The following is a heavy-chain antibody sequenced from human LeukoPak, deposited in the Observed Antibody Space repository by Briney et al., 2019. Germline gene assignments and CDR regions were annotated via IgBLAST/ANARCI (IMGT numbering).Heavy chain of an antibody. D-gene: IGHD4-17*01. J-gene: IGHJ3*01. CDR3: GKDPNGDYVGAFDF. CDR1: GFTFSDYA. CDR2: IRGTGGTA. Sequence: GGSLRLSCAASGFTFSDYALIWVRQAPGKGLEWISAIRGTGGTAYYADSVKGRCTISRDNSRNTVYLQMNSLRAEDTALYFCGKDPNGDYVGAFDFWGPGTMVTVSS. V-gene: IGHV3-23*01.